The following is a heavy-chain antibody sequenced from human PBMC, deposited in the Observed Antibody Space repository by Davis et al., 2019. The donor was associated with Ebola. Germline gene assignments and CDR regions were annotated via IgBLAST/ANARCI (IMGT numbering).Heavy chain of an antibody. D-gene: IGHD5-12*01. J-gene: IGHJ3*02. V-gene: IGHV1-69*13. Sequence: SVKVSCKASGGTFSSYAISWVRQAPGQGLEWMGGIIPIFGTANYAQKFQGRVTITADESTSTAYMELSSLRSEDTAVYYCARDRDIVATSARFGAFDIWGQGTMVTVSS. CDR1: GGTFSSYA. CDR2: IIPIFGTA. CDR3: ARDRDIVATSARFGAFDI.